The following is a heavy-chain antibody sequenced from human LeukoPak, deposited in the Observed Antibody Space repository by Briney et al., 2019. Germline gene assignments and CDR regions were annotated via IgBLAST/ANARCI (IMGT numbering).Heavy chain of an antibody. V-gene: IGHV3-7*01. D-gene: IGHD1-14*01. CDR1: GFTFSNAW. CDR2: IKQDGSEK. J-gene: IGHJ4*02. CDR3: ARVTGRRYFDY. Sequence: GGSLRLSCAASGFTFSNAWMSWVRQAPGKGLEWVANIKQDGSEKYYVDSVKGRFTISRDNAKNSLYLQMNSLRAEDTAVYYCARVTGRRYFDYWGQGTLVTVSS.